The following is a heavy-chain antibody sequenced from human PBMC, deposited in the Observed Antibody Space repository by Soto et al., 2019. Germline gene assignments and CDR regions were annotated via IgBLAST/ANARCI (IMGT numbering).Heavy chain of an antibody. CDR3: ARGVFSGLWFGFDP. CDR2: IYYSGST. CDR1: GGSMRSGGYY. J-gene: IGHJ5*02. V-gene: IGHV4-31*03. D-gene: IGHD3-10*01. Sequence: QVQLQESGPGLVKPSQTLSLTCTVSGGSMRSGGYYWSWIRQHPGKGLEWIGYIYYSGSTYYTQSLKSRVTVSVETSKNQSSLKLSSVTGADTAVYYCARGVFSGLWFGFDPWGQGTLVTVSS.